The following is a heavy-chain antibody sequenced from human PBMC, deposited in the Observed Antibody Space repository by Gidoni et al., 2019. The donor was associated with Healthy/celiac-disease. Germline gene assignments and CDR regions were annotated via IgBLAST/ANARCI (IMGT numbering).Heavy chain of an antibody. D-gene: IGHD3-16*01. V-gene: IGHV3-23*01. CDR2: ISGSGGST. CDR3: ANDRWGTMYYFDY. CDR1: GFTFSSYA. J-gene: IGHJ4*02. Sequence: EVQLLASGGGLVQPGGSLRLSCAASGFTFSSYAMSWVRQAPGKGLEWVSAISGSGGSTYYADSVKGRFTISRDNSKNTLYLQMNSLRAEDTAVYYCANDRWGTMYYFDYWGQGTLVTVSS.